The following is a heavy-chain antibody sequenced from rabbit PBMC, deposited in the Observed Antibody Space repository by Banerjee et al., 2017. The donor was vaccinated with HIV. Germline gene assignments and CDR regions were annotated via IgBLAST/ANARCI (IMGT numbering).Heavy chain of an antibody. J-gene: IGHJ4*01. Sequence: EESGGDLVKPEGSLTLTCKASGFTLSSSYWIYWVRQAPGKGLEWIGCINTGDGSTYYASWAKGRFTISKTSSTTVTLQMTSLTAADTATYFCARGWITMTMNLWGPGTLVTVS. D-gene: IGHD2-1*01. CDR2: INTGDGST. V-gene: IGHV1S45*01. CDR3: ARGWITMTMNL. CDR1: GFTLSSSYW.